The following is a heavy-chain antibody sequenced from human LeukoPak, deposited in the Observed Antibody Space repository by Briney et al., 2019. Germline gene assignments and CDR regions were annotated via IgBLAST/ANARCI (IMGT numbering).Heavy chain of an antibody. CDR1: GFTFTSYA. CDR3: AKNGDRGAYCSGGSCYPYYYYYIDL. CDR2: ISATGGTT. V-gene: IGHV3-23*01. D-gene: IGHD2-15*01. Sequence: GGSLRLSCAASGFTFTSYAMSWVRQVSGKGLEWVSVISATGGTTYYADSVKGRFTISRDNSKNTLYLQMNSLRAEDTAIYYCAKNGDRGAYCSGGSCYPYYYYYIDLWGKGTTVTISS. J-gene: IGHJ6*03.